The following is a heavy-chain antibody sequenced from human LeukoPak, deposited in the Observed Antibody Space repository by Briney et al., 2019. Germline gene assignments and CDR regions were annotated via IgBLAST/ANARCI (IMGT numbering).Heavy chain of an antibody. V-gene: IGHV3-30*04. CDR3: ARDIGVEDKAMEALYYYYGMDV. CDR2: ISYDGSNK. D-gene: IGHD5-18*01. CDR1: GFTFSSYA. J-gene: IGHJ6*04. Sequence: GGSLRLSCAASGFTFSSYAMHWVRQAPGKGLEWVAVISYDGSNKYYADSVKGRFTISRDNSKNTLYLQMNSLRAEDTAVYYCARDIGVEDKAMEALYYYYGMDVWGKGTTVTVSS.